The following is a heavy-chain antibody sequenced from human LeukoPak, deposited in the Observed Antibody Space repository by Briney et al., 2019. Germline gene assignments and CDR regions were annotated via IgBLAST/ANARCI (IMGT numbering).Heavy chain of an antibody. J-gene: IGHJ4*02. V-gene: IGHV1-18*01. CDR1: GYTFTSYA. CDR3: AREVMEDWFLDY. Sequence: ASVKVSCKASGYTFTSYAMNWVRQAPGQGLEWMGWISAYNGNTNYAQKLQGRVTMTTDTSTSTAYMELRSLRSDDTAVYYCAREVMEDWFLDYWGQGTLVTVSS. D-gene: IGHD3-9*01. CDR2: ISAYNGNT.